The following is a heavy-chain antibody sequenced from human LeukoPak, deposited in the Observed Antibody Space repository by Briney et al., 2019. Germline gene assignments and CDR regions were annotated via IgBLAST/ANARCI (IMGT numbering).Heavy chain of an antibody. V-gene: IGHV1-8*01. Sequence: GASVKVSCKASGYTFTSYDINWVRQATGQGLEWMGWMNPNTGNTGYAQKFQGRVTMTRNTSISTAYMELSSLRSEDTAVYYCARRGERGSVAGFDYWGQGTLVTVSS. CDR2: MNPNTGNT. CDR3: ARRGERGSVAGFDY. CDR1: GYTFTSYD. D-gene: IGHD6-19*01. J-gene: IGHJ4*02.